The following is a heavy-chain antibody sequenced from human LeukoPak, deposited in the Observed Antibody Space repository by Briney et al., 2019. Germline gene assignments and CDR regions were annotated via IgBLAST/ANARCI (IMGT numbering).Heavy chain of an antibody. CDR2: ISYDGSNK. J-gene: IGHJ4*02. V-gene: IGHV3-30-3*01. CDR1: GFTFSSYA. CDR3: AREYPGTATLIDY. D-gene: IGHD2-21*02. Sequence: GALRLYCAASGFTFSSYAMHWVRQAPGKGLEWVAVISYDGSNKYYADSVKGRFTISRDNSKNTLYLQMNSLRAEDTAVYYCAREYPGTATLIDYWGQGTLVTVSS.